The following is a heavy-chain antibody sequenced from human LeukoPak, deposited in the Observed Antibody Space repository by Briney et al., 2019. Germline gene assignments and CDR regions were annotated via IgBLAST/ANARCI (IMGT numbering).Heavy chain of an antibody. V-gene: IGHV4-61*02. D-gene: IGHD2-2*02. CDR2: IYTSGST. CDR1: GGSISSGGYY. J-gene: IGHJ4*02. CDR3: ARGVVPAAIGPYFDY. Sequence: SETLSLTCTVSGGSISSGGYYWSWIRQPAGKGLEWIGRIYTSGSTNYNPSLKSRVTISVDTSKNQFSLKLSSVTAADTAVYYCARGVVPAAIGPYFDYWGQGTLVTVSS.